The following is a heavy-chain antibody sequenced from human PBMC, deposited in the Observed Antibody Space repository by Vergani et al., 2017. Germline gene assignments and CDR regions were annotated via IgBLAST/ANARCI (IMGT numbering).Heavy chain of an antibody. V-gene: IGHV1-69*18. CDR3: ARDAYDFWSGYFTDPTYYYYYGMDV. D-gene: IGHD3-3*01. Sequence: QVQLVQSGAEVKKPGSSVKVSCKASGGTFSSYAISWVRQAPGQGLEWMGRIIPIFGTANYAQKFQGRVTITADESTSTAYMELRSLRSDDTAVYYCARDAYDFWSGYFTDPTYYYYYGMDVWGQGTTVTVSS. J-gene: IGHJ6*02. CDR1: GGTFSSYA. CDR2: IIPIFGTA.